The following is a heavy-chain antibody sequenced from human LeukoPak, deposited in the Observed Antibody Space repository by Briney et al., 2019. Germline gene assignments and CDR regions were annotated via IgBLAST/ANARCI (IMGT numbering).Heavy chain of an antibody. J-gene: IGHJ3*02. CDR1: GFTFSLCT. D-gene: IGHD6-13*01. Sequence: GGSLRLSCAASGFTFSLCTMQWVRQAPGKGLEWVTLISSDGRNKYYAASVKGRSTISRDNSRNTLFLQMSSLRDEDTAVYYCARAAHFYSNAFDIWGLGTMVTVSS. CDR3: ARAAHFYSNAFDI. V-gene: IGHV3-30*14. CDR2: ISSDGRNK.